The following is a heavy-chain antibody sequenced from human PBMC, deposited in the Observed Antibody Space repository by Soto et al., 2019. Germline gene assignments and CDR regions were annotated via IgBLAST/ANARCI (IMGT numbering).Heavy chain of an antibody. CDR2: LNSDGSSG. J-gene: IGHJ6*02. Sequence: EVQLVESGGGLVQPGGSLRLSCVASGFTFNDYWMHWVRQAPGKGLVWVSRLNSDGSSGYYVDSMKGRFTISRDNAKNTLYLQINGLRDEDTAVYYCARGLKYNYGMDVWGQGTTVTVSS. CDR3: ARGLKYNYGMDV. V-gene: IGHV3-74*01. D-gene: IGHD1-20*01. CDR1: GFTFNDYW.